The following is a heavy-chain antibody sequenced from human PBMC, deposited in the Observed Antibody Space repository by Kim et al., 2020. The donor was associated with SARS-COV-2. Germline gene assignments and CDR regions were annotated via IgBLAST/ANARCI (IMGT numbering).Heavy chain of an antibody. J-gene: IGHJ5*02. D-gene: IGHD5-12*01. CDR2: IYYRGGT. Sequence: SETLSLTCTVSGGSINSNSYYWGWIRQSPGKGLEWIGSIYYRGGTYYNPSHKSRVSISVDTSTNQFSLKLTSVTAADTALYYCARVGGSQVRWFDPWGQG. CDR1: GGSINSNSYY. V-gene: IGHV4-39*01. CDR3: ARVGGSQVRWFDP.